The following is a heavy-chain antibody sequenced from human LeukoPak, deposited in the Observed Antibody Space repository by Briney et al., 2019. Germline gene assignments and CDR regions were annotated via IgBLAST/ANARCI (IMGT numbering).Heavy chain of an antibody. Sequence: GGSVRLSCVISGFTFSRYAVHWVRQAPGKGLEWVSGIGVSDASTYYADSVKGRFIVSRDTSKNTLYLQMNSLRAEDTAMYYCAKRSGSGSQEYFDYWGQGTVVTVSS. D-gene: IGHD3-10*01. CDR1: GFTFSRYA. CDR3: AKRSGSGSQEYFDY. V-gene: IGHV3-23*01. CDR2: IGVSDAST. J-gene: IGHJ4*02.